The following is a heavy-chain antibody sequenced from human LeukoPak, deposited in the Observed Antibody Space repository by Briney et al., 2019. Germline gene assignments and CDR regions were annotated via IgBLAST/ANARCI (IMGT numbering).Heavy chain of an antibody. CDR1: GCTFSSYG. Sequence: GESLSLSCTASGCTFSSYGMNWVRQAPGEGLEWVASISSDSTNIYYTDSVKGRFTISRDNAKHSLYLQMNSLILEDTAVYYCARDGSGSGDYWGQGTLVTVSS. CDR3: ARDGSGSGDY. D-gene: IGHD2-15*01. J-gene: IGHJ4*02. V-gene: IGHV3-21*01. CDR2: ISSDSTNI.